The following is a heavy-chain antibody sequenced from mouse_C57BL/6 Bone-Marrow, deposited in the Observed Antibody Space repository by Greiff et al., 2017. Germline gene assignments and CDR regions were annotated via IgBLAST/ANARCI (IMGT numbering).Heavy chain of an antibody. J-gene: IGHJ2*01. D-gene: IGHD1-1*01. CDR2: ILPGSGST. CDR3: ARDYYYGSSYVNYFDY. V-gene: IGHV1-9*01. Sequence: QVQLQQSGAELMKPGASVKLSCKATGYTFTGYWIEWVKQRPGHGLEWIGEILPGSGSTNYNEKFKGKAPFTADTSSNTAYMQLSSLTTEDSAIYYCARDYYYGSSYVNYFDYWGQGTTLTVSS. CDR1: GYTFTGYW.